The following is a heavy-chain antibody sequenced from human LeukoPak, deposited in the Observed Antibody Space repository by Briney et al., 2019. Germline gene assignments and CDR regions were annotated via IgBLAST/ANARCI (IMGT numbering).Heavy chain of an antibody. CDR1: GFTFSNYS. CDR3: ARQQWLDGAYYFDY. D-gene: IGHD6-19*01. J-gene: IGHJ4*02. V-gene: IGHV3-21*01. CDR2: ISKGSGYI. Sequence: GGSLRLSCVGSGFTFSNYSLNWVRQAPGKGLEWLSSISKGSGYIYQTDSVEGRFTISRDNDRNSLFLEMKSLRVEDTAVYYCARQQWLDGAYYFDYWGQGTLVTVSS.